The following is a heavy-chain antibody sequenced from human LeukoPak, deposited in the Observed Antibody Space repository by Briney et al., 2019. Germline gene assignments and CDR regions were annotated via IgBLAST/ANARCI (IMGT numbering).Heavy chain of an antibody. V-gene: IGHV3-30*01. CDR3: ARDYYDSSDYYYYMDV. CDR2: ISYDGSNK. Sequence: GRSLRLSCAASGFTFSSYAMHWVRQAPGKGLEWVAVISYDGSNKYCADSVKGRFTISRDNPKNTLYLQMDSLRAEDTAVYYRARDYYDSSDYYYYMDVWGKGTTVTVSS. J-gene: IGHJ6*03. D-gene: IGHD3-22*01. CDR1: GFTFSSYA.